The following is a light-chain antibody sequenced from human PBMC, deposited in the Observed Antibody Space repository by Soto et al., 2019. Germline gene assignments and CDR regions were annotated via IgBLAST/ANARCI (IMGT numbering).Light chain of an antibody. V-gene: IGKV3-20*01. Sequence: EIVLTQSPGTLSLSPGEGATLSCRASQSVSSYLAWYQQKPGQAPRLLIYYASSRATGIPDRFSGSGSGTDFTLTISRLEPEDFAVYSCQQYGSSPPITFGQGTRLEIK. CDR1: QSVSSY. J-gene: IGKJ5*01. CDR2: YAS. CDR3: QQYGSSPPIT.